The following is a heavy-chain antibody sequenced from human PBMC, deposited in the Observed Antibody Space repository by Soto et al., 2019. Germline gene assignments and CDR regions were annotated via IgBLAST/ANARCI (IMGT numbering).Heavy chain of an antibody. V-gene: IGHV3-7*01. J-gene: IGHJ4*02. CDR3: ARAIWLGELVDY. D-gene: IGHD3-10*01. Sequence: GGSLRLSCAASGFTFTGFWMTWVRQASGRGLEWVANIKQDGDEKYYVDSVKGRFTISRDNAENSLYLQMNSLRAEDTAVYYCARAIWLGELVDYWGQGALVTVSS. CDR1: GFTFTGFW. CDR2: IKQDGDEK.